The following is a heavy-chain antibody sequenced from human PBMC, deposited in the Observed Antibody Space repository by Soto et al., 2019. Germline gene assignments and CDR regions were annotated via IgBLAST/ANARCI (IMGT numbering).Heavy chain of an antibody. CDR1: GYTFTSYG. CDR3: ARDAAVGLFDY. J-gene: IGHJ4*02. D-gene: IGHD1-26*01. CDR2: INPYNGNT. V-gene: IGHV1-18*01. Sequence: QVQLVQSGAEVKKPGASVKVSCKASGYTFTSYGISWVRQASGQGLEWMGWINPYNGNTKYAQKLQGRVTMTTAYMELRSLRSDDTAVYYCARDAAVGLFDYWGQGTLVTVS.